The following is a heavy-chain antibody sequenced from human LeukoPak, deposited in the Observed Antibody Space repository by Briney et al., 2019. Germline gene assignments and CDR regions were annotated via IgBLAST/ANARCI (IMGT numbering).Heavy chain of an antibody. Sequence: GGSLRLSCAASGFTFSSYSMNWVRQAPGKGLEWVSYISSSSSTIYYADSVKGRFTISRDNAKNSLYLQMNSLRAEDTAVYYCARGGRAMVAIDAFDIWGQGTMVTVSS. CDR1: GFTFSSYS. V-gene: IGHV3-48*01. D-gene: IGHD5-18*01. CDR3: ARGGRAMVAIDAFDI. CDR2: ISSSSSTI. J-gene: IGHJ3*02.